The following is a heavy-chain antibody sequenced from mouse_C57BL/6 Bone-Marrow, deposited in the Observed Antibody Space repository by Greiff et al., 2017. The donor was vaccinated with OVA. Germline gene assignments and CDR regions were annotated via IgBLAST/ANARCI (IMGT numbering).Heavy chain of an antibody. Sequence: EVMLVESGGGLVQPGGSLKLSCAASGFTFSDYYMYWVRQTPEKRLEWVAYISNGGGSTYYPDTVKGRFTISRDNAKNTLYLQMSRLKSEDTAMYYCARHYSNHGNFDVWGTGTTVTVSS. V-gene: IGHV5-12*01. D-gene: IGHD2-5*01. CDR3: ARHYSNHGNFDV. CDR2: ISNGGGST. CDR1: GFTFSDYY. J-gene: IGHJ1*03.